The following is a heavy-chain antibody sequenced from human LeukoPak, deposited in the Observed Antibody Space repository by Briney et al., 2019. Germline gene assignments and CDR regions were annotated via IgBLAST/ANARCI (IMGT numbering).Heavy chain of an antibody. CDR3: ARESLDYNEGYDY. CDR1: GFTFSSSA. D-gene: IGHD4-11*01. CDR2: ISGGGGST. Sequence: GGSLRLSCAASGFTFSSSAMSWVRQAPGKGLEWLSTISGGGGSTYYADSVKGRFTISRDNAKNSLYLQMNSLRAEDTAVYYCARESLDYNEGYDYWGQGTLVTVSS. V-gene: IGHV3-23*01. J-gene: IGHJ4*02.